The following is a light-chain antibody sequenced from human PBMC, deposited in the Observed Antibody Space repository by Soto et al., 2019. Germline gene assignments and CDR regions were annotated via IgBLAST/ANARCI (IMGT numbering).Light chain of an antibody. CDR3: QQDDTAPHT. J-gene: IGKJ2*01. CDR2: GAS. CDR1: QSVSSSQ. V-gene: IGKV3-20*01. Sequence: EIVLTQAPGTLSLSPGESATLSCRASQSVSSSQVAWYQQKPGQAPRLIIYGASSRATGIPDRFRGVGSETDFTLTISRLEPEDFAVYYCQQDDTAPHTFGQGTKLEIK.